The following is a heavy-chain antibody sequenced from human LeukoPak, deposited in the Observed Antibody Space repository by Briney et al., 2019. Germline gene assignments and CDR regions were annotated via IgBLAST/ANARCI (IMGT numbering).Heavy chain of an antibody. Sequence: SETLSLTCTVSGGSISSYYWSWIRQPAGKGLEWIGRIYTSGSTNYNPSLKSRVTMSVDTSKNQFSLKLSSVTAADTAVYYCAREWYYYDSSGYPPFDYWGQGTLVTDSS. D-gene: IGHD3-22*01. J-gene: IGHJ4*02. CDR1: GGSISSYY. CDR3: AREWYYYDSSGYPPFDY. CDR2: IYTSGST. V-gene: IGHV4-4*07.